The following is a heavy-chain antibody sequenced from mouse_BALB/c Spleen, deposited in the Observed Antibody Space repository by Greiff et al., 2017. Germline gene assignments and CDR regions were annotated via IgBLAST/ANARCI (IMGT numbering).Heavy chain of an antibody. CDR2: IYPGDGDT. V-gene: IGHV1-80*01. D-gene: IGHD1-1*01. CDR1: GYAFSSYW. CDR3: AREGYLYGSSPYWCFDV. J-gene: IGHJ1*01. Sequence: QVQLKESGAELVRPGSSVKISCKASGYAFSSYWMNWVKQRPGQGLEWIGQIYPGDGDTNYNGKFKGKATLTADKSSSTAYMQLSSLTSEDSAVYFCAREGYLYGSSPYWCFDVWGAGTTVTVSS.